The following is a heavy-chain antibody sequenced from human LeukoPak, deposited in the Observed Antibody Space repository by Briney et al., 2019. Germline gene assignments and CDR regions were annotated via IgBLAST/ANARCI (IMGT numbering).Heavy chain of an antibody. CDR3: AKQRPYCSSTSCHDYYYYYMDV. Sequence: GGSLRLSCAASGFTFSSYAMSWVRQAPGKGLEWVSAISGSGGSTYYADSVKGRFTISRDNSKNTLYLQMNSLRAEDTAVYYCAKQRPYCSSTSCHDYYYYYMDVWGKGTTVTVSS. D-gene: IGHD2-2*01. J-gene: IGHJ6*03. V-gene: IGHV3-23*01. CDR2: ISGSGGST. CDR1: GFTFSSYA.